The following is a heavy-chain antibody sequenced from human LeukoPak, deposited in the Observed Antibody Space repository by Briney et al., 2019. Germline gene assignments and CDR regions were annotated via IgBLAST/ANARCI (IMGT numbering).Heavy chain of an antibody. V-gene: IGHV4-39*01. Sequence: SETLSLTCTVSGGSLSSSSYYWGWLRQPPGTGLEWLGSIYYSGSTYYNPSLKSRVTVSVDTSKNQFSLKLSSVTAADTAVYYCARRTGARASLYYYYYGMDVWGQGTTVTVSS. J-gene: IGHJ6*02. D-gene: IGHD7-27*01. CDR3: ARRTGARASLYYYYYGMDV. CDR1: GGSLSSSSYY. CDR2: IYYSGST.